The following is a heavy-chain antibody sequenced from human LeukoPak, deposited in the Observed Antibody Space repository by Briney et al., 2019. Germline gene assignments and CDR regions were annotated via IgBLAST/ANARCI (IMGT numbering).Heavy chain of an antibody. J-gene: IGHJ3*02. D-gene: IGHD3-22*01. V-gene: IGHV1-8*01. CDR2: MNPNSGNT. CDR3: ARGDGYYYDSSGYLHAFDI. CDR1: GYTFTSYD. Sequence: RASVKVSCKASGYTFTSYDINWVRQATGQGLEWMGWMNPNSGNTGYAQKFQGRVTMARNTSISTAYMELSSLRSEDTAVYYCARGDGYYYDSSGYLHAFDIWGQGTMVTVSS.